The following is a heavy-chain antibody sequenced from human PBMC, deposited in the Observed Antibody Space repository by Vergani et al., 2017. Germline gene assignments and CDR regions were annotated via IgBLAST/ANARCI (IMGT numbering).Heavy chain of an antibody. D-gene: IGHD3-10*01. CDR2: IHVSGST. V-gene: IGHV4-61*02. J-gene: IGHJ5*02. CDR3: ARGQTRAHYSSDSIWFDP. Sequence: QVQLTESGPGVVRPSQTLSLTCSVSGDSISNGPYYWTWIRQPAGKGLEWLGRIHVSGSTDYNPSLQSRVIISVDSSKNQFSLVLTSVTAADTAIYYCARGQTRAHYSSDSIWFDPWGPGTLVTVSS. CDR1: GDSISNGPYY.